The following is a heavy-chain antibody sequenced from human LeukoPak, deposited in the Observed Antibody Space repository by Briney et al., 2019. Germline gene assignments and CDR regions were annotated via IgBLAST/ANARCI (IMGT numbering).Heavy chain of an antibody. CDR3: AKELRLLFSFPEYFQY. J-gene: IGHJ1*01. CDR2: ISGSGDNT. Sequence: GGSLRLSCAASGFTFSSYAMSWVRQAPGKGLEWVSGISGSGDNTYYADSVKGRFTISRDNSKNTLYLQMNSLRAEDTAVYYCAKELRLLFSFPEYFQYWGQGTLVTVSS. D-gene: IGHD2-21*02. CDR1: GFTFSSYA. V-gene: IGHV3-23*01.